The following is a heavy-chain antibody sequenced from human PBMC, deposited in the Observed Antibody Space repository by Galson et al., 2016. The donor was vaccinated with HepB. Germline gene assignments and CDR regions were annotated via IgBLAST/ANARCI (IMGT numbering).Heavy chain of an antibody. CDR3: ARDTKGRVEVVVAANYYYYYGMDV. Sequence: SLRLSCAASGFIFSNYGMHWVRQSAGKGPEWLAVVAHEGTVRYYRDSVRGRFTISRDNSKNTLYLQMNSLRAEDTAVYYCARDTKGRVEVVVAANYYYYYGMDVWGQGTTVTVSS. CDR1: GFIFSNYG. J-gene: IGHJ6*02. V-gene: IGHV3-30*03. D-gene: IGHD2-15*01. CDR2: VAHEGTVR.